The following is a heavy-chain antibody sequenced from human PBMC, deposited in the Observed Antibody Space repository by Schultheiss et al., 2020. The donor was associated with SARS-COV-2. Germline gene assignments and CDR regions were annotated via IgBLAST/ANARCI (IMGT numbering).Heavy chain of an antibody. CDR1: GFTFSNAW. J-gene: IGHJ4*02. CDR3: ARRNGAYFAFDY. CDR2: IYSGGST. Sequence: GGSLRLSCAASGFTFSNAWMSWVRQAPGKGLEWVSVIYSGGSTYYADSVTGRFTISRDNSKNTLYLQMNFLRAEDTAVYYCARRNGAYFAFDYWGQGTLVTVSS. D-gene: IGHD3-16*01. V-gene: IGHV3-66*01.